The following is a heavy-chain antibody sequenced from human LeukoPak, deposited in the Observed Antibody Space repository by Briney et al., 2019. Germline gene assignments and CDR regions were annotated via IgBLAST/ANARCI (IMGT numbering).Heavy chain of an antibody. CDR3: ARDLSWSFDY. D-gene: IGHD3-10*01. CDR2: RSNDII. CDR1: GFTFSTFS. V-gene: IGHV3-48*01. Sequence: GGSLRLSCAASGFTFSTFSMNWIRQPPGKGLEWISYRSNDIIRYADSVKGRFIISRDNAKNSLYLQMNSLRAEDTAVYYCARDLSWSFDYWGQGTLVTVSS. J-gene: IGHJ4*02.